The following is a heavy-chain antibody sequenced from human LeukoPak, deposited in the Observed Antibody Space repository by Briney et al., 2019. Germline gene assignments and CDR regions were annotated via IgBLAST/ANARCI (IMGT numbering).Heavy chain of an antibody. D-gene: IGHD5-18*01. CDR2: ISSTSKYI. CDR1: GFAFSDDS. J-gene: IGHJ4*02. V-gene: IGHV3-21*01. Sequence: GGSLRLSCFASGFAFSDDSMNWVRQPPGKGLEWVSSISSTSKYIYYADSVKGRFTISRDNAKNSLFLQMNNLRVDDSAVYYCAREYTAMAYDYWGQGNLVTVSS. CDR3: AREYTAMAYDY.